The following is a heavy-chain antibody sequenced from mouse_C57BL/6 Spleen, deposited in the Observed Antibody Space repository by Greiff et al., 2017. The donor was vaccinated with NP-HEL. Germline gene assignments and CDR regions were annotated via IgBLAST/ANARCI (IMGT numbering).Heavy chain of an antibody. CDR2: IYPGSGST. D-gene: IGHD2-3*01. J-gene: IGHJ4*01. V-gene: IGHV1-55*01. Sequence: VQLQQPGAELVKPGASVKMSCKASGYTFTSYWITWVKQRPGQGLEWIGDIYPGSGSTNYNEKFKSKATLTVDTSSSTAYMQLSSLTSEDSAVYYCASYEPPHSYAKDCWGQGTSVTVAS. CDR1: GYTFTSYW. CDR3: ASYEPPHSYAKDC.